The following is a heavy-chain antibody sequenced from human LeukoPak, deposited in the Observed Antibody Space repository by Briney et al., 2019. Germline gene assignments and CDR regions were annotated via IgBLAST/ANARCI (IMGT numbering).Heavy chain of an antibody. J-gene: IGHJ4*02. CDR2: ISSSSSTI. Sequence: PGGSLRLSCAASGFTFSSYRMNWVRQAPGKGLEWVSYISSSSSTIYYADSVKGRFTISRDNAKNSLYLQMNSLRAEDTAVYYCARDYSSSWYGSVFKWDYWGQGTLVTVSS. D-gene: IGHD6-13*01. V-gene: IGHV3-48*01. CDR1: GFTFSSYR. CDR3: ARDYSSSWYGSVFKWDY.